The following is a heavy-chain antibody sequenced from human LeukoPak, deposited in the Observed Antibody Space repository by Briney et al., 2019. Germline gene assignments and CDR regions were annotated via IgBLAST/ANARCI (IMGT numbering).Heavy chain of an antibody. Sequence: PSETLSLTCAVSGDSINNFYWSWIRQPPGKGLQWIGYIYYSGSTNYNPSLRSRVTISVDTSKNQFSLKLTSVTAADTAVYYCARDYDSSGYYDYWGQGTLVTVSS. J-gene: IGHJ4*02. CDR3: ARDYDSSGYYDY. V-gene: IGHV4-59*01. D-gene: IGHD3-22*01. CDR2: IYYSGST. CDR1: GDSINNFY.